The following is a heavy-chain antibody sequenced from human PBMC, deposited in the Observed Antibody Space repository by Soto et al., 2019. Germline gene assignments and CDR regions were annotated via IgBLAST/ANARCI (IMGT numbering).Heavy chain of an antibody. D-gene: IGHD5-12*01. Sequence: GGSLRLSCAASGFTFSSNWMSWVRQAPGKGLEWVANIKQDGSEKYYVDSVKGRFTISRDNAKNSLYLHMNSLRAEDTAVYYCARDLYSGYLFPYYWGQGTLVTVSS. CDR2: IKQDGSEK. J-gene: IGHJ4*02. V-gene: IGHV3-7*04. CDR3: ARDLYSGYLFPYY. CDR1: GFTFSSNW.